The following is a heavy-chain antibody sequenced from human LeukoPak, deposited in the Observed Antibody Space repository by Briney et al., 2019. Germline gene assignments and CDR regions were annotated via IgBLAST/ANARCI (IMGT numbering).Heavy chain of an antibody. CDR2: ISSDGSNE. D-gene: IGHD3-22*01. J-gene: IGHJ4*02. CDR1: GFTFSAYA. Sequence: GGSLRLSCAGSGFTFSAYAMHWVRQAPGKGLEWVAVISSDGSNENSADSVKGRFTIFRDNSKKTLSLQMNSLRAEDTAVYYCARPNYFDSSGYYFWGQGTLVTVSS. CDR3: ARPNYFDSSGYYF. V-gene: IGHV3-30*04.